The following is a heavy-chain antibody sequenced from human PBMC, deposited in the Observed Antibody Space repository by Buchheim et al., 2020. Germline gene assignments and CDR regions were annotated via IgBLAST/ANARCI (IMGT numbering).Heavy chain of an antibody. V-gene: IGHV4-34*01. CDR2: INHSGST. CDR1: GGSFSGYY. J-gene: IGHJ2*01. D-gene: IGHD3-9*01. Sequence: QVQLQQWGAGLLKPSETLSLTCAVYGGSFSGYYWSWIRQPPGKGLEWIGEINHSGSTNYNPSLKSRVTISVDTSKNKFSLKLSSVTAADTAVYYCARLRYSRGWYFDLWGRGTL. CDR3: ARLRYSRGWYFDL.